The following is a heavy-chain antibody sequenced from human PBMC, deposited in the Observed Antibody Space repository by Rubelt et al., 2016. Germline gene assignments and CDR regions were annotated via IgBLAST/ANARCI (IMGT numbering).Heavy chain of an antibody. Sequence: GGAYAASVIGRFTISRDDSKNTAYLQMNSLKTEDTAVYYCTRPYDYVWGSYRSTEDAFDIWGQGTMVTVSS. CDR2: GG. V-gene: IGHV3-73*01. CDR3: TRPYDYVWGSYRSTEDAFDI. D-gene: IGHD3-16*02. J-gene: IGHJ3*02.